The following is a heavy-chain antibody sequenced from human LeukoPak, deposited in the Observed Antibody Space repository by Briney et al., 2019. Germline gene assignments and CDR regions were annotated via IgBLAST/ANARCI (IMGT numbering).Heavy chain of an antibody. V-gene: IGHV3-53*01. J-gene: IGHJ4*02. D-gene: IGHD6-13*01. Sequence: GGSLRLSCAASGFTVSSNYMSWVRQAPGKGLEWVSIIYNSGDTYYAHSVKGRFTISRDNAKNSLYLYMNSLRVEDTAVYYCARDPFEQQPDYWGQGTLVTVSS. CDR3: ARDPFEQQPDY. CDR1: GFTVSSNY. CDR2: IYNSGDT.